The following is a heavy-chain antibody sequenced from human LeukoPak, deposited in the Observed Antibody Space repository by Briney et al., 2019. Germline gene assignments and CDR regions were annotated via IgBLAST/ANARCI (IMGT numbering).Heavy chain of an antibody. V-gene: IGHV1-18*01. Sequence: ASVKVSCKASGYTFTSYGISWVRQAPGQGLEWMGWISAYNGNTNYAQKLQGRVTMTTDTSTSTAYMELRSLRSDDTAVYYCARIGHIAAAGTFDWDYWGQGTLVTVSS. CDR2: ISAYNGNT. CDR1: GYTFTSYG. D-gene: IGHD6-13*01. CDR3: ARIGHIAAAGTFDWDY. J-gene: IGHJ4*02.